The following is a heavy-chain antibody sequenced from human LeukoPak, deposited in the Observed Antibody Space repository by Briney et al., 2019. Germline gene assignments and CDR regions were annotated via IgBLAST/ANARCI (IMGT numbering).Heavy chain of an antibody. CDR1: GGSISSYY. V-gene: IGHV4-59*08. CDR3: ARQARDYYGSGSYYTRGNWFDP. Sequence: SETLSLTCTVSGGSISSYYWSWIRQPPGKGLEWIGYIYYSGRTNYNPSLKSRVTISVDTSKNQFSLKLSSVTAADTAVYYCARQARDYYGSGSYYTRGNWFDPWGQGTLVTVSS. D-gene: IGHD3-10*01. J-gene: IGHJ5*02. CDR2: IYYSGRT.